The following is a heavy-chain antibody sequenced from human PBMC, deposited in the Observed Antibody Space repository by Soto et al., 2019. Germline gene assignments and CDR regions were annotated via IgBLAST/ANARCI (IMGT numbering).Heavy chain of an antibody. CDR3: ARDRFGDFWSGYYRSRFDP. V-gene: IGHV1-18*01. CDR2: ISAYNGNT. D-gene: IGHD3-3*01. J-gene: IGHJ5*02. Sequence: GASVKVSCKASGYTFTSYGISWVRQAPGQGLEWMGWISAYNGNTNYAQKLQGRVTMTTDTSTSTAYMELRSLRSDDTAVYYCARDRFGDFWSGYYRSRFDPWGQGTLVTVSS. CDR1: GYTFTSYG.